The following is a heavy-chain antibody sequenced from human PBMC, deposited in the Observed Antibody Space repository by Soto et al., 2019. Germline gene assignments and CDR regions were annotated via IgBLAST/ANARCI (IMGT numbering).Heavy chain of an antibody. D-gene: IGHD3-10*01. CDR1: VYSFTSYW. V-gene: IGHV5-51*01. J-gene: IGHJ6*02. CDR2: IYPGDSDT. Sequence: GESLTNSCKGSVYSFTSYWIGWVRQMPGKGLEWMGIIYPGDSDTRYSPSFQGQVTISADKSISTAYLQWSSLKASDTAMYYCARHVMVRGVITPLGDLNYYYYGMDVWGQGTTVIVSS. CDR3: ARHVMVRGVITPLGDLNYYYYGMDV.